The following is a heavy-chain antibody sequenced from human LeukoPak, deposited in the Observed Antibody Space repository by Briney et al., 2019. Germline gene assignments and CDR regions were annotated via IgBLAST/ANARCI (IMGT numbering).Heavy chain of an antibody. Sequence: ASVKVPCKASGGTFSSYAISWVRQAPGQGLEWMGGIIPIFGTANYAQKFQGRVTITTDESTSTAYMGLSGLRSEDTAVYYCARSEVVVAATMDYWGQGTLVTVSS. CDR3: ARSEVVVAATMDY. J-gene: IGHJ4*02. CDR2: IIPIFGTA. CDR1: GGTFSSYA. V-gene: IGHV1-69*05. D-gene: IGHD2-15*01.